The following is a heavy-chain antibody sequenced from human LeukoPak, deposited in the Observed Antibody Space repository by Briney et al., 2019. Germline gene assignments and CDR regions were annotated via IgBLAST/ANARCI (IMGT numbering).Heavy chain of an antibody. V-gene: IGHV1-46*01. D-gene: IGHD3-3*01. CDR3: ARDKSSLDFWSGYYIDY. CDR1: GYTFTSYY. CDR2: INPSGGST. Sequence: ASVKVSCKASGYTFTSYYMHWMRQAPGQGLDPMGIINPSGGSTRYAQKFQGRVTMTWDTSTSTVYMELSSLRSEDTAVYYCARDKSSLDFWSGYYIDYWGQGTLVTVSS. J-gene: IGHJ4*02.